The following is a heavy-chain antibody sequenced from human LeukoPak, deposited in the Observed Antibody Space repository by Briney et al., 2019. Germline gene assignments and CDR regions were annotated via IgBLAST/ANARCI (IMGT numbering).Heavy chain of an antibody. CDR2: IKQDGSEK. CDR3: ARDARCSSTGCYFGGYFDY. V-gene: IGHV3-7*01. CDR1: GFTFSSYS. D-gene: IGHD2-2*01. J-gene: IGHJ4*02. Sequence: TGGSLRLSCAASGFTFSSYSMNWVRQAPGKGLEWVANIKQDGSEKYYVDSVKGRFTISRDNAKNSLYLQMNSLRAEDTAVYYCARDARCSSTGCYFGGYFDYWGQGTLVTVSS.